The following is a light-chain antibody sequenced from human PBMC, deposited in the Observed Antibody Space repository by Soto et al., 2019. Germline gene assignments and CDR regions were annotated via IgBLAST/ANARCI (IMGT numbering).Light chain of an antibody. Sequence: VLPHSPATLSLSPGDRATLSFRASQSIHTSLAWYQQKSGKPPRLVIYDSTLRANGVPDRFGGSRSGTEFTLTINSLEPEDFAVYYCHQRNVWPPITFGQGTRLEIK. J-gene: IGKJ5*01. V-gene: IGKV3-11*01. CDR1: QSIHTS. CDR3: HQRNVWPPIT. CDR2: DST.